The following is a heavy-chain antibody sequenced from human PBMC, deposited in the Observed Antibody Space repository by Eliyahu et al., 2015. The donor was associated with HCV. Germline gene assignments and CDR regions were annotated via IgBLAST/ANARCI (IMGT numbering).Heavy chain of an antibody. CDR1: GFTFSSYA. J-gene: IGHJ4*02. Sequence: EVQLVESGGGLVQPGGSLXLSCXASGFTFSSYAMHWVRQAPGKGLEYVSAISSNGGSTYYANSVKGRFTISRDNSKNTLYLQMGSLRAEDMAVYYCASGGRDGYNLFDYWGQGTLVTVSS. V-gene: IGHV3-64*01. CDR2: ISSNGGST. D-gene: IGHD5-24*01. CDR3: ASGGRDGYNLFDY.